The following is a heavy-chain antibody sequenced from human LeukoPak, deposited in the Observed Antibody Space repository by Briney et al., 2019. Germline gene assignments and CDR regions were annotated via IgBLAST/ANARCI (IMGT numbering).Heavy chain of an antibody. CDR3: ARGARYCSSTNCYVYWFDP. J-gene: IGHJ5*02. V-gene: IGHV4-34*01. Sequence: PSETLSLTCAVYGGSFSGYYWSWIRQPPGKGLEWIGEINHSGSTNYNPSLKSRVTISVDTSKNQFSLKLSSVTAADTAVYYCARGARYCSSTNCYVYWFDPWGQGTLVTVSS. CDR2: INHSGST. D-gene: IGHD2-2*01. CDR1: GGSFSGYY.